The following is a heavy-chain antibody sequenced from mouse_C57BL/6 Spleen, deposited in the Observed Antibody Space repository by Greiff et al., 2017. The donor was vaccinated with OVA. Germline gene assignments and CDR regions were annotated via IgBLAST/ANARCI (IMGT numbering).Heavy chain of an antibody. CDR3: AKDYGNYLRAMDY. J-gene: IGHJ4*01. CDR2: INPSNGGT. Sequence: QVHVKQPGTELVKPGASVKLSCKASGYTFTSYWMHWVKQRPGQGLEWIGNINPSNGGTNYNEKFKSKATLTVDKSSSTAYMQLSSLTSEDSAVYYCAKDYGNYLRAMDYWGQGTSVTVSS. V-gene: IGHV1-53*01. D-gene: IGHD2-1*01. CDR1: GYTFTSYW.